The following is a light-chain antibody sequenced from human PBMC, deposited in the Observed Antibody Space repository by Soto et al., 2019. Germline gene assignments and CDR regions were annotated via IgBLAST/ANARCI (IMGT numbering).Light chain of an antibody. V-gene: IGKV1-39*01. CDR3: QQSYRSPGT. CDR2: AAS. Sequence: DIQMTQSPSSLSASVGERVTITCRASQSIDKYLNWYQHKPGKAPYLLIYAASHLRSGVPTRFSGSGTGTSFTLTISSLQYEDLATYYYQQSYRSPGTFGRGTKVELK. J-gene: IGKJ1*01. CDR1: QSIDKY.